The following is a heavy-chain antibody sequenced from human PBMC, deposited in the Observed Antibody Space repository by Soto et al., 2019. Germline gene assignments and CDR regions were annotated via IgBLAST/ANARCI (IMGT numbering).Heavy chain of an antibody. J-gene: IGHJ4*02. D-gene: IGHD2-15*01. Sequence: EVQLVESGGGLVQPGGSLRLSCAASGFTFSSYWMHWVRQAPGKGLVWISRINTDGSSTSYVDSVQGRFTISRDNGKNTLFLQMTRLRGEDTAVYYCARRGSGVTRGLHYWGQGTLVSVSS. V-gene: IGHV3-74*01. CDR3: ARRGSGVTRGLHY. CDR2: INTDGSST. CDR1: GFTFSSYW.